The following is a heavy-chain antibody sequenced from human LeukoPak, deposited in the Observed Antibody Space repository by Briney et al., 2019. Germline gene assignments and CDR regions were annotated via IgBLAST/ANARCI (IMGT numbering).Heavy chain of an antibody. J-gene: IGHJ6*03. CDR2: ISSSSTYI. CDR1: GFSFSSYT. CDR3: AKGGGYEAQYYYYYLDV. V-gene: IGHV3-21*01. D-gene: IGHD5-12*01. Sequence: PGGSLRLSCAASGFSFSSYTMNWVRQAPGKGLEWVSSISSSSTYIYYADSVKGRFTISRDNAKNSLSLQMKSLRAEDTAVYYCAKGGGYEAQYYYYYLDVWGKGTTVTISS.